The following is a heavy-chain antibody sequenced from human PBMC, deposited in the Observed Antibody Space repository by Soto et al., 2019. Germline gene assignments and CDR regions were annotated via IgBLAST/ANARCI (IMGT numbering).Heavy chain of an antibody. J-gene: IGHJ5*02. D-gene: IGHD3-10*01. CDR2: IIPILGIA. CDR1: GGTFSSYT. CDR3: ARDVELVRGLYYYGSGSYYNPPNNWFDP. Sequence: GASVKVSCKASGGTFSSYTISWVRQAPGQGLEWMGRIIPILGIANYAQKFQGRVTITADKSTSTAYMELSSLRSEDTAVYYCARDVELVRGLYYYGSGSYYNPPNNWFDPWGQGTLVTVSS. V-gene: IGHV1-69*04.